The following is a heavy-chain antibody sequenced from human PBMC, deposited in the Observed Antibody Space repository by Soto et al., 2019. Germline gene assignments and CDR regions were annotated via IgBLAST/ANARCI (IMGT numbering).Heavy chain of an antibody. CDR2: IIPIFGTA. J-gene: IGHJ5*02. Sequence: QVQLVQSGAEVKKPGSSVKVSCKASGGTFSSYAISWVRQAPGQGLEWMGGIIPIFGTANYAHKFQGRVTITADESTSTAYMELSSLRSEDTAVYYCARDRVVVVPAAITGSNWFDPWGQGTLVTVSS. CDR3: ARDRVVVVPAAITGSNWFDP. CDR1: GGTFSSYA. D-gene: IGHD2-2*01. V-gene: IGHV1-69*01.